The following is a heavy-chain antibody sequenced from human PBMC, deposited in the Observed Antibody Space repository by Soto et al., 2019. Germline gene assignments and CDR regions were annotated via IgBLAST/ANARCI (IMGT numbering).Heavy chain of an antibody. CDR2: ISWNSGSI. CDR1: GFTFDDYA. V-gene: IGHV3-9*01. Sequence: EVQLVESGGGLVQPGRSLRLSCAASGFTFDDYAMHWVRQAPGKGLEWVSGISWNSGSIGYADSVKGRFTISRDNAKNSLYLQMNSLRAEDTALYYRAKEGHGDYDYWGQGTLVTVSS. J-gene: IGHJ4*02. CDR3: AKEGHGDYDY. D-gene: IGHD4-17*01.